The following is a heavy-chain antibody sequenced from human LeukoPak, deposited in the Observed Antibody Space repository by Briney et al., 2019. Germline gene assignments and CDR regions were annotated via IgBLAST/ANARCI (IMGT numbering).Heavy chain of an antibody. CDR3: ARGCDSYYGMDV. CDR2: MNPNSGNT. V-gene: IGHV1-8*01. Sequence: ASVKVSCKASGYTFTSYDINWVRQATGQGLERMGWMNPNSGNTGYAQKFQGRVTMTRNTSISTAYMELSSLRSEDTAVYYCARGCDSYYGMDVWGQGTTVTVSS. J-gene: IGHJ6*02. CDR1: GYTFTSYD.